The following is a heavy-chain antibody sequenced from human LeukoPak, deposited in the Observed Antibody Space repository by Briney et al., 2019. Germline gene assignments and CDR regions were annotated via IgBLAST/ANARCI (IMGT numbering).Heavy chain of an antibody. CDR1: GFTFSNYW. J-gene: IGHJ6*02. V-gene: IGHV3-74*01. Sequence: GGSLRLSCAASGFTFSNYWMHWVRQGPGKGLMWVSRIKSDGSETSSAESLEGRFTISRDNARNMLYLQMNSLRPEDTAIYYCTSDRVLYGLDVWGQGTTVTVSS. CDR2: IKSDGSET. CDR3: TSDRVLYGLDV.